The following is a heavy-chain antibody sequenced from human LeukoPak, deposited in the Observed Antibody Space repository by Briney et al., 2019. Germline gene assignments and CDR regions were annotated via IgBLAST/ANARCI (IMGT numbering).Heavy chain of an antibody. CDR2: ISSSSSTI. D-gene: IGHD3-16*01. Sequence: PGGSLRLSCAASGFTFSSYSMNWVRQAPGEGLEWVSYISSSSSTIYYADSVKGRFTISRDNAKNSLYLQMNSLRAEDTAVYYCARMEALGGVHALTYYMDVWGKGTTVTVSS. CDR1: GFTFSSYS. J-gene: IGHJ6*03. V-gene: IGHV3-48*01. CDR3: ARMEALGGVHALTYYMDV.